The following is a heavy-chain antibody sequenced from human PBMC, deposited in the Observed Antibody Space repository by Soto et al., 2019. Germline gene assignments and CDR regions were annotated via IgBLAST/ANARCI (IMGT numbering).Heavy chain of an antibody. D-gene: IGHD6-19*01. CDR3: GRDLHSSGWLTPDY. Sequence: GESLKISCAASGFTFSSYGMHWVRQAPGKGLEWVAVIWYDGNKKYYADSVKGRFTISRDNSKNTLYLQMNSLRAEDTAVYYCGRDLHSSGWLTPDYWGQGTLVTVSS. CDR1: GFTFSSYG. CDR2: IWYDGNKK. J-gene: IGHJ4*02. V-gene: IGHV3-33*01.